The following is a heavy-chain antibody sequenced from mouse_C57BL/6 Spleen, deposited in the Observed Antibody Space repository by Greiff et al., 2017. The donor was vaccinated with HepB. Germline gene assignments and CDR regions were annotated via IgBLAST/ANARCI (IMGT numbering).Heavy chain of an antibody. CDR3: ARSGSNYGYAMDY. D-gene: IGHD2-5*01. CDR1: GYTFTSYW. Sequence: QVQLQQPGAELVKPGASVKMSCKASGYTFTSYWITWVKQRPGQGLEWIGDIYPGSGSTNYNEKFKSKATLTVDTSSSTAYMQLSSLTSEDSAVYYCARSGSNYGYAMDYWGQGTSVTVSS. V-gene: IGHV1-55*01. J-gene: IGHJ4*01. CDR2: IYPGSGST.